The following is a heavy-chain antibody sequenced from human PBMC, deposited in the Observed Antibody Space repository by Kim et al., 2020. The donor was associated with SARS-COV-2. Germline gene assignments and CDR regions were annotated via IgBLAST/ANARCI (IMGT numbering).Heavy chain of an antibody. Sequence: ASVKVSCKASGYTFVNYVMHWVRQAPGQRPEWMGLISICNDNTKFSQKFQGRVTITRDTSASTAYMELTSLRSEDTAIYYCARGSGWAFDYWGQGTLVTVAS. CDR2: ISICNDNT. J-gene: IGHJ4*02. V-gene: IGHV1-3*04. D-gene: IGHD6-19*01. CDR1: GYTFVNYV. CDR3: ARGSGWAFDY.